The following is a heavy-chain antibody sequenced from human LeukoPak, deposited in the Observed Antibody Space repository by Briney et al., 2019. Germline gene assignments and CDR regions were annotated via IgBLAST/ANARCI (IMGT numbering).Heavy chain of an antibody. V-gene: IGHV1-69*04. J-gene: IGHJ4*02. CDR3: ARSVVGATTSLDY. CDR2: IIPILGIA. CDR1: GGTFSSYA. D-gene: IGHD1-26*01. Sequence: GASVTVSCKASGGTFSSYAISWVRQAPGQGLEWMGRIIPILGIANYAQKFQGRVTITADKSTSTAYMELSSLRSEDTAVYYCARSVVGATTSLDYWGQGTLVTVSS.